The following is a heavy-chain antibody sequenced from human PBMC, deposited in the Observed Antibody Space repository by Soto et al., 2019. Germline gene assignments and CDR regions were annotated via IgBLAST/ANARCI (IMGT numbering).Heavy chain of an antibody. J-gene: IGHJ4*02. CDR2: ISGSGGST. CDR3: AKGSHYDILTAYHAFDF. V-gene: IGHV3-23*01. CDR1: GFIFSSYA. Sequence: GGSLRLSCAASGFIFSSYAMSWVRQAPGKGLEWVSAISGSGGSTYYADSVKGRFTISRDNSKNTLYLQMNRLRAEDTAVYYCAKGSHYDILTAYHAFDFWGQGTLVTVSS. D-gene: IGHD3-9*01.